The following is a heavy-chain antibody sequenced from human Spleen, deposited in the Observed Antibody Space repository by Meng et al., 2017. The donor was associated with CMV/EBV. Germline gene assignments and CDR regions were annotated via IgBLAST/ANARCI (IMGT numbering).Heavy chain of an antibody. D-gene: IGHD3-3*01. V-gene: IGHV4-59*12. CDR1: GGSISSYD. CDR2: IYYSGST. Sequence: SETLSLTSTVSGGSISSYDWSWIRQPPGKGLEWMGYIYYSGSTNYNPSLKSRVTISVDTSKNQISLKLSSVTAEDTAVYYCAKTPRARFGSGYYPFDYWGQGTLVTVSS. J-gene: IGHJ4*02. CDR3: AKTPRARFGSGYYPFDY.